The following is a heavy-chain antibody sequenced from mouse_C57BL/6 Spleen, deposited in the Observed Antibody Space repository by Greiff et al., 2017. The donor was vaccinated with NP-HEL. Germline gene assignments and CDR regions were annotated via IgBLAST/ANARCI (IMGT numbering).Heavy chain of an antibody. V-gene: IGHV1-64*01. CDR1: GYTFTSYW. Sequence: VQLQQPGAELVKPGASVQLSCKASGYTFTSYWMHWVKQRPGQGLEWIGMIHPNGGSTNYNEKFKSKAALTVDKSSSTAYMQLSSLTSDDSAVYYCARWDYGSSPYAMDHGVQGTAVTVSA. CDR2: IHPNGGST. D-gene: IGHD1-1*01. J-gene: IGHJ4*01. CDR3: ARWDYGSSPYAMDH.